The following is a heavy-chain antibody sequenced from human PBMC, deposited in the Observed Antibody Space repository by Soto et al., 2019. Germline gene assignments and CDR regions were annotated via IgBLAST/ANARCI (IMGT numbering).Heavy chain of an antibody. Sequence: GESLKISCQGSGYSFTNYWISWVRQMPEKRLEWMGEIDPRDSHTNYSPSFQGHVTMSIDKSNSTAYLQWSSLKASDTAMYYCARHYSGSSFMDVWGQGTTLTVSS. D-gene: IGHD6-6*01. V-gene: IGHV5-10-1*01. CDR2: IDPRDSHT. CDR1: GYSFTNYW. J-gene: IGHJ6*02. CDR3: ARHYSGSSFMDV.